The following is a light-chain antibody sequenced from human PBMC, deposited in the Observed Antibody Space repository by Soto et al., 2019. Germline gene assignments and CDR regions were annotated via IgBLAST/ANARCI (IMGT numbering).Light chain of an antibody. J-gene: IGLJ1*01. Sequence: QSVLTQSPSASASLGASVTLTCTLSSTHSSYSIAWHQQQPEKGPRYLMKVKSDGSHIKGDGIPDRFSGSSSGAERFLTISSLQSEDEADYYCQTWGTGIPYVFGTGTKLTVL. CDR3: QTWGTGIPYV. CDR2: VKSDGSH. CDR1: STHSSYS. V-gene: IGLV4-69*01.